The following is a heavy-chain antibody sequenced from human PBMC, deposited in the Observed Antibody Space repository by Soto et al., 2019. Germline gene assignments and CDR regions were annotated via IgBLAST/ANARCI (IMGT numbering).Heavy chain of an antibody. Sequence: EVQLLESGGGLVQPGGSLRLSCVASGFTFRNYGMAWVRQAPGEGLAWVSTISGDGGNTHYADSVKGRFSISRDNSKNTLYLQMNTLRAEDTAMYFCARDAGASDDMFGYWGQGTQVTVAS. CDR2: ISGDGGNT. J-gene: IGHJ4*02. CDR1: GFTFRNYG. V-gene: IGHV3-23*01. CDR3: ARDAGASDDMFGY.